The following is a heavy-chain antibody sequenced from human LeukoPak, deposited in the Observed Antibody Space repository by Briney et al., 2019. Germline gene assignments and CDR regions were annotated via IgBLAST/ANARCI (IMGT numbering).Heavy chain of an antibody. D-gene: IGHD6-13*01. CDR1: GGSISSNSYY. J-gene: IGHJ5*02. CDR2: IYYSGST. Sequence: SETLSLTCTVAGGSISSNSYYWGWIRQPPGKGLEWIGTIYYSGSTYYNPSLKSRVTISVDTSKNQFSLKLTPVTAADTAVYYCARKEGGQLVNTRRWFDPWGQGTLVTVSS. CDR3: ARKEGGQLVNTRRWFDP. V-gene: IGHV4-39*01.